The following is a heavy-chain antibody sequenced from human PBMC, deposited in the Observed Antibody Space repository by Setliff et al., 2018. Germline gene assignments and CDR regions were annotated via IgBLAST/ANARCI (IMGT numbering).Heavy chain of an antibody. CDR2: VFSGDSDT. J-gene: IGHJ3*02. CDR3: ARLGAPASLDAFDI. D-gene: IGHD6-25*01. CDR1: GYRFTTYW. V-gene: IGHV5-51*01. Sequence: GESLKISCKGSGYRFTTYWIGWVRQMPGKGLEWMGIVFSGDSDTRYSPSFQGQVTMSADKSINTAYLQWSSLKASDTAMYYCARLGAPASLDAFDIWGQGTMVTVSS.